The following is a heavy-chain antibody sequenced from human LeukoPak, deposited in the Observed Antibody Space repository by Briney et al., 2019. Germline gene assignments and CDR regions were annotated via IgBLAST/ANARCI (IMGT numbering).Heavy chain of an antibody. V-gene: IGHV1-69*05. D-gene: IGHD3-22*01. CDR3: AREFQNRGYYDSSGPAY. Sequence: SVKVSCKASGGTFSSYAISWVRQAPGQGLEWMGGIIPIFGTANYAQKFQGRVTITTDESTSTAYMELSSQRSEDTAVYYCAREFQNRGYYDSSGPAYWGQGTLVTVSS. CDR1: GGTFSSYA. CDR2: IIPIFGTA. J-gene: IGHJ4*02.